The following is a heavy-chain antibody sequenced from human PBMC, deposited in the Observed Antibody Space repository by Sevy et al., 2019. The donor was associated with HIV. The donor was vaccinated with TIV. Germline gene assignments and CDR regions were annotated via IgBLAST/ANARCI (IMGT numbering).Heavy chain of an antibody. V-gene: IGHV1-2*02. J-gene: IGHJ4*02. CDR3: AIAPPIRALLFDYFDY. D-gene: IGHD4-17*01. CDR1: GYIFTVYY. CDR2: INPNSGGT. Sequence: ASVKVSCKASGYIFTVYYMHWVRQAPGQGLEWMGWINPNSGGTSYAQKFQGRVTMTRDMSIRTAYMDLSRLRSDDTGVYYCAIAPPIRALLFDYFDYWGQGTLVTVSS.